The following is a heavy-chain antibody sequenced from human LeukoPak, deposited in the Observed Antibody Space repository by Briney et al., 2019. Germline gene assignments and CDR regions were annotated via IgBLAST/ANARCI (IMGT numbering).Heavy chain of an antibody. D-gene: IGHD6-19*01. CDR2: IYTSGST. Sequence: SETLSLTCTVSGGSISSGSYYWSWIRQPAGKGLEWIGRIYTSGSTNYNPSLKSRVTISVDTSKNQFSLKLSSVTAADTAVYYCARGKRGCQTYRCYNWFDPWGQGTLVTVPS. CDR1: GGSISSGSYY. V-gene: IGHV4-61*02. CDR3: ARGKRGCQTYRCYNWFDP. J-gene: IGHJ5*02.